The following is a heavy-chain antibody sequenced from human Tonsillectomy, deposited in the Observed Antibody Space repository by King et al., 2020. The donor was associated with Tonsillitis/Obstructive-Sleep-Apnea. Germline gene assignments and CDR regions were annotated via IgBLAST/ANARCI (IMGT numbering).Heavy chain of an antibody. CDR1: GYSFSTYW. CDR2: IYPGDSHT. V-gene: IGHV5-51*01. CDR3: ARRTRYCSGGSCPDAFDI. Sequence: VQLVESGAEVKKPGESLKISCKASGYSFSTYWIGWVRQMPGKGLEWMGIIYPGDSHTTYSPSFQGQVTISADKSISTAYLQWSSLKASDTAMYYCARRTRYCSGGSCPDAFDIWGQGTMVTVSS. J-gene: IGHJ3*02. D-gene: IGHD2-15*01.